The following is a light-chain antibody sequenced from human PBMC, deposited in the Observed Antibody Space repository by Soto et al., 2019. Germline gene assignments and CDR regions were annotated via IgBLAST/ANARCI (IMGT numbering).Light chain of an antibody. CDR3: LQDYNYPLT. Sequence: AIQMTQSPSSLSASVGDRVTITCRASQGIRNDLGWYQQKPGKAPKLLIYAASSLHSGVPSRFGGSGSGTDFTLTISSLQPEDFATYYCLQDYNYPLTFGGGTKVAIK. V-gene: IGKV1-6*01. J-gene: IGKJ4*01. CDR2: AAS. CDR1: QGIRND.